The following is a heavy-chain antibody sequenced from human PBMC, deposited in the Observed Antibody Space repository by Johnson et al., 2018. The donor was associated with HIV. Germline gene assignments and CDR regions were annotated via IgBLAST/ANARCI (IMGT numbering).Heavy chain of an antibody. CDR3: AKAGAVAGRGIDAFDI. J-gene: IGHJ3*02. Sequence: QVQLVESGGGVVQPGRSLRLSCAASGFTFSNFGMHWVRQAPGKGLEWVAVISYDGTIKYYADSVKGRFTISRDNSKNTLYLQMNSLRAEDTAVYYCAKAGAVAGRGIDAFDIWGQGTMVTVSS. V-gene: IGHV3-30*18. D-gene: IGHD6-19*01. CDR2: ISYDGTIK. CDR1: GFTFSNFG.